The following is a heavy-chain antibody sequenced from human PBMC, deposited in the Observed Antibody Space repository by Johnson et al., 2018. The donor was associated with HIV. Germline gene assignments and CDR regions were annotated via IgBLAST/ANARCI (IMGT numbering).Heavy chain of an antibody. V-gene: IGHV3-30*03. D-gene: IGHD2-21*01. CDR2: ISYDGSNK. CDR1: GFTFSSYG. Sequence: HVQLVESGGGVVQPGRSLRLSCAASGFTFSSYGMHWVRQAPGKGLECVAVISYDGSNKYYADSVKGRFTISRDNSKNTLYLQMSSLRAEDTAVYYCARETAYCGGDCSGAFDIWGQGTMVTVSS. J-gene: IGHJ3*02. CDR3: ARETAYCGGDCSGAFDI.